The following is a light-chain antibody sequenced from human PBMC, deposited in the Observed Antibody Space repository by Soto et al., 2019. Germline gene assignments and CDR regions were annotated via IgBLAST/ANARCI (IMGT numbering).Light chain of an antibody. J-gene: IGKJ1*01. CDR2: DVS. CDR3: QQYSTYAT. CDR1: QGISNW. Sequence: IQLTQSPSSLSASVGDSVTITCRASQGISNWLAWYQQKPGNAPKLLIFDVSSLESGVPSRFSGSGSGTELPLPIRSMKPADFATYSSQQYSTYATFGQGTKV. V-gene: IGKV1-5*01.